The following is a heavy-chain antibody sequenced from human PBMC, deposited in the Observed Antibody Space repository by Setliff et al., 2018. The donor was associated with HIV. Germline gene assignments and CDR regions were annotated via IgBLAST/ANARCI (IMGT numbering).Heavy chain of an antibody. D-gene: IGHD5-12*01. V-gene: IGHV3-7*03. CDR2: IKEDGSGK. J-gene: IGHJ5*02. CDR3: AVDSRSRPTT. Sequence: GGSLRLSCAASGFTFSSYWMSWVRQAPGKGLEYVAIIKEDGSGKYYVDSVKGRFTTSIDNSKNSLYLEMNSLRAEDTAVYFCAVDSRSRPTTWGQGTLVTVSS. CDR1: GFTFSSYW.